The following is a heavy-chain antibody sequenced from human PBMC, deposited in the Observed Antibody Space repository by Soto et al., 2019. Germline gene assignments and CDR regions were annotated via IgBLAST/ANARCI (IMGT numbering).Heavy chain of an antibody. CDR2: INQSGST. Sequence: AAPLSLTCAVYGASFSGHYWSWIRQPPGKGLEWIQGINQSGSTVANPCLEGRINMSVDTSNNLFSPKLNSVTAADTAVYCCARDISMIVEGQRDAPDKYYFDSWGQGTLVTVSS. CDR1: GASFSGHY. V-gene: IGHV4-34*01. J-gene: IGHJ4*02. CDR3: ARDISMIVEGQRDAPDKYYFDS. D-gene: IGHD3-22*01.